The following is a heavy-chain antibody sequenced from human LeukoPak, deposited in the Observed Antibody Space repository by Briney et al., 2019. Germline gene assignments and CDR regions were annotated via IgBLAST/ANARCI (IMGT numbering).Heavy chain of an antibody. CDR2: ISYDGSNK. J-gene: IGHJ4*02. CDR3: ATLRFGSGRYYADY. CDR1: GFTFSDHY. Sequence: GGALRLSCAASGFTFSDHYMDWVRQAPGKGLEWVSIISYDGSNKYYADTVKGRFTISRDNSQSTLYLQMNSLRTEDTAIYFCATLRFGSGRYYADYWGQGTQVTVSS. V-gene: IGHV3-30*03. D-gene: IGHD3-10*01.